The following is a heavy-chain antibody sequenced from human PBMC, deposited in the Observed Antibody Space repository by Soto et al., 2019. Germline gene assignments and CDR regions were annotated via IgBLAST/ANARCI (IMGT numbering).Heavy chain of an antibody. V-gene: IGHV3-23*01. J-gene: IGHJ4*02. CDR1: EYTFSSWA. CDR3: AKTIVVVPAAIFTHFGY. D-gene: IGHD2-2*01. Sequence: PGLSLRLACAASEYTFSSWAMSRVSQAPGKGLEWVSAISGSGGSTYYADSVKGRFTISRDNSKNTLYLQMNSLRAEDTAVYYCAKTIVVVPAAIFTHFGYWGQGTLVTVSS. CDR2: ISGSGGST.